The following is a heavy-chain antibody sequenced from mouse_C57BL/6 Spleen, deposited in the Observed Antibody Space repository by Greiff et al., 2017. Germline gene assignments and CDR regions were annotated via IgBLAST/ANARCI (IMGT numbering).Heavy chain of an antibody. CDR1: GYTFTSYW. CDR3: ARWGSLYAMDY. V-gene: IGHV1-69*01. D-gene: IGHD1-1*02. J-gene: IGHJ4*01. CDR2: IDPSDSYT. Sequence: VQLQQPGAELVMPGASVKLSCKASGYTFTSYWMHWVKQRPGQGLEWIGEIDPSDSYTNYNQKFKGKSTLTVDKSSSTAYMQLRSLTSEDSAVYCCARWGSLYAMDYWGQGTSVTVSS.